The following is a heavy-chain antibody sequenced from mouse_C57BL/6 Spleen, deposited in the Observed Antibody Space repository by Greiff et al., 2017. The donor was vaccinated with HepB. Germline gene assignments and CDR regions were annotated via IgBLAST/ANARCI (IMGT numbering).Heavy chain of an antibody. CDR2: IYPGSGST. CDR1: GYTFTSYW. J-gene: IGHJ4*01. CDR3: ARDGDYDGGDYAMDY. D-gene: IGHD2-4*01. Sequence: QVQLQQPGAELVKPGASVKMSCKASGYTFTSYWITWVKQRPGQGLEWIGDIYPGSGSTNYNEKFKSKATLTVDTSSSTAYMQLSSLTSEDSAVYYCARDGDYDGGDYAMDYWGQGTSVTVSS. V-gene: IGHV1-55*01.